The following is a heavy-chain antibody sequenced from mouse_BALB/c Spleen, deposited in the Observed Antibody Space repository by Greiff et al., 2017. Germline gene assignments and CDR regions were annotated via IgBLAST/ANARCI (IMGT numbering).Heavy chain of an antibody. Sequence: QVQLKESGAELVRPGASVTLSCKASGYTFTDYEMHWVKQTPVHGLEWIGAIDPETGGTAYNQKFKGKATLTADKSSSTAYMELRSLTSEDSAVYYCTRLRYYGSFDYWGQGTTLTVSS. CDR1: GYTFTDYE. D-gene: IGHD1-1*01. CDR3: TRLRYYGSFDY. V-gene: IGHV1-15*01. CDR2: IDPETGGT. J-gene: IGHJ2*01.